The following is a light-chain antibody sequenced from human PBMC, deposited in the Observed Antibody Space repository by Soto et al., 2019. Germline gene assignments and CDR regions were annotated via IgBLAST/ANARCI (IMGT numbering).Light chain of an antibody. V-gene: IGKV3-11*01. CDR2: DAS. J-gene: IGKJ1*01. CDR1: QSVSSY. Sequence: EIVLTQSPATLSLSPGERATLSCRASQSVSSYLAWYQQKPGQAPRLLIYDASNRATGIPARFSGSGSGTDFPLTISSLEPEVFAVYYCQQSSNWPLTFGQGTKVEIK. CDR3: QQSSNWPLT.